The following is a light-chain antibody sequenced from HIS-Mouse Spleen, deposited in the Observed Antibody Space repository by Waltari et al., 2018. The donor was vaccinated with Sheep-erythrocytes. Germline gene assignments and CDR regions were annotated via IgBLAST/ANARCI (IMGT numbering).Light chain of an antibody. Sequence: QSALTQPRSVSGSPGQSVTISCTGTSSDVGGYNYVSWYQQHPGKAPKVMTYDVSKPPAGVPDRFYVSKSGNTAYLTISGLQAEDEADYYCCSYAGSYNHVFATGTKVTVL. CDR1: SSDVGGYNY. J-gene: IGLJ1*01. V-gene: IGLV2-11*01. CDR2: DVS. CDR3: CSYAGSYNHV.